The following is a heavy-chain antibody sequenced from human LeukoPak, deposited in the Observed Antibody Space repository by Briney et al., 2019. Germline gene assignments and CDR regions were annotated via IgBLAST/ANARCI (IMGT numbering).Heavy chain of an antibody. CDR2: IIPIFGTA. CDR1: GGTFSSYA. CDR3: ARRAYCSGGSCPSGYFDY. J-gene: IGHJ4*02. Sequence: SVKVSCKASGGTFSSYAISWVRQAPGQGLEWMGGIIPIFGTANYAQKFQGRVTITTNESTSTAYMELSSLRSEDTAVYYCARRAYCSGGSCPSGYFDYWGQGTLVTVSS. V-gene: IGHV1-69*05. D-gene: IGHD2-15*01.